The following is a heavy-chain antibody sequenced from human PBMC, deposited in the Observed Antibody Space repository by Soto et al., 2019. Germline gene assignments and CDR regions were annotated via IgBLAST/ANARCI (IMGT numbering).Heavy chain of an antibody. D-gene: IGHD2-15*01. Sequence: KXXXTLSLPCAVYGGSFSGYYWSWIRQPPGKGLEWIGEINHSGSTNYNPSLKSRVTISVDTSKNQFSLKLSSLTDADTAVYYCAGSYCSGGTCTQRWFDPWAQGTLGTVS. V-gene: IGHV4-34*01. CDR1: GGSFSGYY. CDR2: INHSGST. CDR3: AGSYCSGGTCTQRWFDP. J-gene: IGHJ5*02.